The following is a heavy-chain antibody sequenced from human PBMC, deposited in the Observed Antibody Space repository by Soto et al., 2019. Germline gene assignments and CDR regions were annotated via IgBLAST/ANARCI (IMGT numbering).Heavy chain of an antibody. D-gene: IGHD3-22*01. J-gene: IGHJ6*02. CDR2: ISYDGSNK. Sequence: PGGSLRLSCAASGFTFSSYGMHWVRQAPGKGLEWVAVISYDGSNKYYADSVKGRFTISRDNSKNTLYLQMNSLRAEDTAVYYCAKDKTMIVDGMDVWGQGTTVTVSS. CDR3: AKDKTMIVDGMDV. CDR1: GFTFSSYG. V-gene: IGHV3-30*18.